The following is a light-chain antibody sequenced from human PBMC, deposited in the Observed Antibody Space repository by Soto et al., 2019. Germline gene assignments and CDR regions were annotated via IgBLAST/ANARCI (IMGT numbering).Light chain of an antibody. CDR1: QSVSSY. CDR3: QQRSNWPLPWT. Sequence: EIVLTQSPATLSLSPGERATLSCRASQSVSSYFAWYQQKPGQAPRLLIDDASNRATGIPARFSGSGSGTDVTLTSSSLEPEDFAVYYCQQRSNWPLPWTFGQGTKVEIK. J-gene: IGKJ1*01. V-gene: IGKV3-11*01. CDR2: DAS.